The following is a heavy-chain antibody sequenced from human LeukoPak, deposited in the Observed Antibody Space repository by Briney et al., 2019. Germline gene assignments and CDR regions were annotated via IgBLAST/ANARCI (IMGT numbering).Heavy chain of an antibody. Sequence: SETLSLTCAVSGYSISSGYYWGWIRQPPGKGLEWIGSIYHSGSTYYNPSLKSRVTISVDTSKNQFSLKLSSVTAADTAVYYCARGQFGEGDPWGQGTLVTVSS. CDR3: ARGQFGEGDP. V-gene: IGHV4-38-2*01. CDR1: GYSISSGYY. D-gene: IGHD3-10*01. CDR2: IYHSGST. J-gene: IGHJ5*02.